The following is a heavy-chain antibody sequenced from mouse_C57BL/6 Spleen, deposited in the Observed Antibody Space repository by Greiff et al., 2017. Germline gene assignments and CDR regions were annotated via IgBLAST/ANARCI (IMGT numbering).Heavy chain of an antibody. CDR1: GYSFTGYY. V-gene: IGHV1-42*01. CDR3: ARRREGYFDV. Sequence: EVQLQQSGPELVKPGASVKISCKASGYSFTGYYMNWVKQSPEKSLEWIGEINPSTGGTTYNQKFKAKATLTVDKSSSTAYMQLKSLTSEDSAVYYCARRREGYFDVWGTGTTVTVSS. CDR2: INPSTGGT. J-gene: IGHJ1*03.